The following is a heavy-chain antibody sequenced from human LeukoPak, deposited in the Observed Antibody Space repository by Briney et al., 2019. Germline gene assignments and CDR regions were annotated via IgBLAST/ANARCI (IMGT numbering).Heavy chain of an antibody. CDR1: GYSFTIYG. D-gene: IGHD1-26*01. CDR3: ARDPVTEWDLVYYHNYIHV. Sequence: ASVNVSCKASGYSFTIYGLNWVRQAPGQGLEGMGWISAYNGKTLYAEKFQDRVTMTRDPSTNTAFMELRSLGSDDTAVYYCARDPVTEWDLVYYHNYIHVWGTGTSVIISS. J-gene: IGHJ6*03. V-gene: IGHV1-18*01. CDR2: ISAYNGKT.